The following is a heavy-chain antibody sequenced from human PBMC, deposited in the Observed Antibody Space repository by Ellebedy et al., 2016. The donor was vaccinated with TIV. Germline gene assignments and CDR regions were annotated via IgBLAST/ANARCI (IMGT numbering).Heavy chain of an antibody. V-gene: IGHV1-18*04. CDR2: ISAYNGDT. CDR3: AREFISGGYYYVPGDAFDI. CDR1: GGTFRSFA. Sequence: AASVKVSCKASGGTFRSFAISWVRQAPGQGLEWMGWISAYNGDTNYPQKLQGRVTMTTDTSTSTAYMELRSLRSDDTAVYYCAREFISGGYYYVPGDAFDIWGQGTMVTVSA. D-gene: IGHD3-22*01. J-gene: IGHJ3*02.